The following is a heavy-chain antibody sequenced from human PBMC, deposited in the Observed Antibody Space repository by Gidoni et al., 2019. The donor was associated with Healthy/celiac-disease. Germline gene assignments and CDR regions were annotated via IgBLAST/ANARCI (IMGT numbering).Heavy chain of an antibody. V-gene: IGHV4-34*01. CDR2: INHSGST. CDR1: GGSFSGYY. D-gene: IGHD3-10*01. J-gene: IGHJ5*02. CDR3: ARARGVIYPQGNWFDH. Sequence: HVQLQQWGSGLLNPSKTLSLTCAVYGGSFSGYYWSWIRQPPGKGLEWIGEINHSGSTNYNPSLKSRVTISVDTSKNQFALKLSSVTAADTAVYYCARARGVIYPQGNWFDHWGQGTLVTVSS.